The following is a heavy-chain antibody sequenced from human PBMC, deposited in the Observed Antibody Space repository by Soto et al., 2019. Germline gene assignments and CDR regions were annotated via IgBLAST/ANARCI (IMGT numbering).Heavy chain of an antibody. CDR3: ARGSPGIAVAGY. CDR1: GGTFSSYA. Sequence: ASVKVSCKASGGTFSSYAISWVRQAPGQGLEWMGGIIPIFGTANYAQKFQGRVTIAADESTSTAYMELSSLRSEDTAVYYCARGSPGIAVAGYWGQGTLVTVSS. CDR2: IIPIFGTA. J-gene: IGHJ4*02. D-gene: IGHD6-19*01. V-gene: IGHV1-69*13.